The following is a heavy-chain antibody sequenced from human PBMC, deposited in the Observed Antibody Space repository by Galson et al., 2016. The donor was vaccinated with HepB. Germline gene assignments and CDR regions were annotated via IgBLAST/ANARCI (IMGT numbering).Heavy chain of an antibody. Sequence: SLRLSCAASGFTFSNFWMHWVRQVPGKGLMWVSRSNSDGSRTNYADSVKGRFTISRDNAKNTLYLQMDLLRAEDTAVYYCTRARLGDFDYWGQGSLVTVSS. V-gene: IGHV3-74*01. CDR3: TRARLGDFDY. D-gene: IGHD3-16*01. CDR1: GFTFSNFW. CDR2: SNSDGSRT. J-gene: IGHJ4*02.